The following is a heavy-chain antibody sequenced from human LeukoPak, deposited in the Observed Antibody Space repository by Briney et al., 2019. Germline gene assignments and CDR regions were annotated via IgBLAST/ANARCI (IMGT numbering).Heavy chain of an antibody. D-gene: IGHD3-22*01. CDR1: GFTFRSYG. Sequence: GGSLRLSCAASGFTFRSYGMHWVRQAPGKGLEWVAVISYDGSNKYYADSVKGRFTISRDNSKNTLYLQMNSLRAEDTAVYYCAKDFSVYNYDSRVLDYWGQGTLVTVSS. V-gene: IGHV3-30*18. CDR2: ISYDGSNK. J-gene: IGHJ4*02. CDR3: AKDFSVYNYDSRVLDY.